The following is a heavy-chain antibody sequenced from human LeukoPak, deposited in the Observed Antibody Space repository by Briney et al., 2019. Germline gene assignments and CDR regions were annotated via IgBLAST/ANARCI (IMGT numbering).Heavy chain of an antibody. D-gene: IGHD5-12*01. CDR2: LNCNSGGT. J-gene: IGHJ4*02. CDR1: GYTFTGFY. V-gene: IGHV1-2*02. Sequence: ASVKVSCKASGYTFTGFYIHWVRQAPGQGLEWMGWLNCNSGGTNYAQKFQGRVTMTRDTSISTAYLELNRLTSDDTAIYYYARDWFVDSGDDPFPFDYWGQGTLVSVSS. CDR3: ARDWFVDSGDDPFPFDY.